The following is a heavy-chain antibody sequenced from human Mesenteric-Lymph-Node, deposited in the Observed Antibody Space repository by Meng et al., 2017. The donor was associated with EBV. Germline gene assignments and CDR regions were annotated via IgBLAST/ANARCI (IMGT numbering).Heavy chain of an antibody. CDR2: IFHSGGT. CDR1: SGSISNSNW. D-gene: IGHD3-16*02. J-gene: IGHJ4*02. Sequence: QVQRQESGPGLVKSSGTLSLTCAVSSGSISNSNWWSWVRQPPGKGLQWIGEIFHSGGTNYNPSLKSRVTISVDKSKNQFSLKVNSLTAADTAVYYCARITFGGAIGDWGQGTLVTVSS. V-gene: IGHV4-4*02. CDR3: ARITFGGAIGD.